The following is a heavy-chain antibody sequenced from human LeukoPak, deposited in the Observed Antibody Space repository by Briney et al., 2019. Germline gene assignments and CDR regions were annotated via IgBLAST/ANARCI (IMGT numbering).Heavy chain of an antibody. CDR3: ATSIYSYGSTTDYYYYYGMDV. J-gene: IGHJ6*02. D-gene: IGHD5-18*01. Sequence: ASVKVSCKASGGTFSSYAISWVRQAPGQGLEWMGGIIPIFGTANYAQKFQGRVTITADESTSTAYMELSSLRSEDTAVYYCATSIYSYGSTTDYYYYYGMDVWGQGTTVTVSS. CDR2: IIPIFGTA. CDR1: GGTFSSYA. V-gene: IGHV1-69*13.